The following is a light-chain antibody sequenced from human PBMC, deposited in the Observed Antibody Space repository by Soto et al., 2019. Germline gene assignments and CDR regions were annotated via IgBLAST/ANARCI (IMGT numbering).Light chain of an antibody. CDR2: GAS. J-gene: IGKJ1*01. Sequence: EIVITQSPATLSVSPGEGATLSCRASQSVNSNLAWYQQKPGQAPRLLIYGASTRATGIPVRFSGSGFGTEFTLTISSLQSEDSAVYYCQQYHNWPPWTFGQGTKGDI. CDR3: QQYHNWPPWT. V-gene: IGKV3-15*01. CDR1: QSVNSN.